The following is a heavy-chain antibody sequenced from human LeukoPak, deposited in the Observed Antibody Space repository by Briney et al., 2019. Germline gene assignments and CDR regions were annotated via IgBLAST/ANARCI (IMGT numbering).Heavy chain of an antibody. CDR2: ISAYNGNT. V-gene: IGHV1-18*01. CDR3: ARIRDYYDSSGYSRGGYFDY. CDR1: GYTFTSYG. Sequence: ASVKVSCKASGYTFTSYGISWVRQAPGQGLEWMGWISAYNGNTNYAQKLQGRVTMTTDTSTSTAYMELRSLRSDDTAVYYCARIRDYYDSSGYSRGGYFDYWGQGTLVTVSS. J-gene: IGHJ4*02. D-gene: IGHD3-22*01.